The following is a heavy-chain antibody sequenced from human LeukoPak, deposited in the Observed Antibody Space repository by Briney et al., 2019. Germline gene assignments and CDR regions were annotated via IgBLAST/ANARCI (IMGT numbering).Heavy chain of an antibody. Sequence: KPSETLSLTCAVYGGSFSGYYWSWIRQPPGKGLEWIGEINHSGSTNYNPSLESRVTISVDTSKNQFSLKLSSVTAADTAVYYCARGQGYFDYWGQGTLVTVSS. CDR2: INHSGST. J-gene: IGHJ4*02. CDR1: GGSFSGYY. CDR3: ARGQGYFDY. V-gene: IGHV4-34*01.